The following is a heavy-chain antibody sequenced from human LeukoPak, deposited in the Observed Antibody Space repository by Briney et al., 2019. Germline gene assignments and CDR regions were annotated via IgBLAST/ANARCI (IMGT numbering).Heavy chain of an antibody. Sequence: GGSLRLPCTASGFTFGDYAMSWFRQAPGKGLEWVGFIRSKAYGGTTEYAASVKGRFTISRDDSKSIAYLQMNSLKTEDTAVYYCARGGLGLSGPPRAFDIWGQGTMVTVSS. CDR2: IRSKAYGGTT. CDR3: ARGGLGLSGPPRAFDI. J-gene: IGHJ3*02. D-gene: IGHD3/OR15-3a*01. CDR1: GFTFGDYA. V-gene: IGHV3-49*03.